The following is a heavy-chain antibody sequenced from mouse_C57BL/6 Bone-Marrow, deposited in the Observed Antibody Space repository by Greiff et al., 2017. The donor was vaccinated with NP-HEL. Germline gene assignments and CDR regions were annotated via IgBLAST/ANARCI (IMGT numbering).Heavy chain of an antibody. CDR3: SRGDGYYFYAMDY. Sequence: VQLQQSGPELVKPGASVKMSCKASGYTFTDYNMHWVKQSHGKGLEWIGYINPNNGGTSYNQKFKGKATLTVNKSSSTAYMELRSLTSEDSAVYYCSRGDGYYFYAMDYWGQGTSVTVSS. CDR2: INPNNGGT. CDR1: GYTFTDYN. J-gene: IGHJ4*01. D-gene: IGHD2-3*01. V-gene: IGHV1-22*01.